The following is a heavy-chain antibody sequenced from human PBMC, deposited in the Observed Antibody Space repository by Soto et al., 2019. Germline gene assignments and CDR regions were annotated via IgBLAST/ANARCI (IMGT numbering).Heavy chain of an antibody. Sequence: GGSLRLSCAASGFTVSSNYMSWVRQAPGKGLEWVSVIYSGGSTYYADSVKGRFTISRDNSKNTLYLQMNSLRAEDTAVYYCARGIGAVLNYYYYGMDVWGQGTTVTVSS. V-gene: IGHV3-53*01. CDR3: ARGIGAVLNYYYYGMDV. CDR2: IYSGGST. D-gene: IGHD1-26*01. CDR1: GFTVSSNY. J-gene: IGHJ6*02.